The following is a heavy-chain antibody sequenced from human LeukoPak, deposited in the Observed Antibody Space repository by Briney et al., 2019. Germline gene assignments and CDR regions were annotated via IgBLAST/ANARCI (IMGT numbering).Heavy chain of an antibody. CDR2: ISGSGGST. CDR1: GFTFSSYS. J-gene: IGHJ4*02. D-gene: IGHD3-22*01. Sequence: GGSLRLSCAASGFTFSSYSMNWVRQAPGKGLEWVSTISGSGGSTYYADSVKGRSSISRDNSKNTLYLQMDSLRAEDTAVYHCAKTNGYYDYWGRGTLVTVSS. CDR3: AKTNGYYDY. V-gene: IGHV3-23*01.